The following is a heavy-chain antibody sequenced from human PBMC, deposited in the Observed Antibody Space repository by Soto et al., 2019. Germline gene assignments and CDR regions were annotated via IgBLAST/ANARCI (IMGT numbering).Heavy chain of an antibody. CDR3: AREAAAGTSYYYYMDV. CDR1: GYTFTGYY. Sequence: QVQLVQSGAEVKKPGASVKVSCKASGYTFTGYYMHWVRQAPGQGLEWMGWINPNSGGTNYAQKFQGWVTMTRDTSISTAYMELSRLRSDDTAVYYCAREAAAGTSYYYYMDVWDKGTTVTVSS. CDR2: INPNSGGT. D-gene: IGHD6-13*01. V-gene: IGHV1-2*04. J-gene: IGHJ6*03.